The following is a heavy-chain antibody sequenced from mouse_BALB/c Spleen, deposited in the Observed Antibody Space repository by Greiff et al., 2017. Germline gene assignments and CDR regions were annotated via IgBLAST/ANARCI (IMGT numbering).Heavy chain of an antibody. CDR1: GFTFNSYA. CDR3: ARHLDYYGSSHFDY. CDR2: ISSGGSYT. V-gene: IGHV5-9-3*01. J-gene: IGHJ2*01. Sequence: EVQRVESGGGLVKPGGSLKLSCAASGFTFNSYAMSWVRQTPEKRLEWVATISSGGSYTYYPDSVKGRFTISRDNAKNTLYLQMSSLRSEDTAMYYCARHLDYYGSSHFDYWGQGTTLTVSS. D-gene: IGHD1-1*01.